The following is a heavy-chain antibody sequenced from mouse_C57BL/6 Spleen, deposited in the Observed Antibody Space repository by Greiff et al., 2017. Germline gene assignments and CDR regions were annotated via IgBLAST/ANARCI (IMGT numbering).Heavy chain of an antibody. CDR1: GYTFTEYT. J-gene: IGHJ4*01. CDR2: FYPGRGSI. Sequence: VKLQQSGAELVKPGASVKLSCKASGYTFTEYTIHWVKQRSGQGLEWIGRFYPGRGSINYNEKFKDKATLTADKSSSPVYMELSRLTSEDSAVYFCARHGVGEDYAMDYWGQGTSVTVSS. CDR3: ARHGVGEDYAMDY. V-gene: IGHV1-62-2*01.